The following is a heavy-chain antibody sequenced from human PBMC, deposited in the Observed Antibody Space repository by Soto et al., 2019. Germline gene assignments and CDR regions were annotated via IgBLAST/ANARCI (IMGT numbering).Heavy chain of an antibody. CDR1: GGSVSSSSYY. D-gene: IGHD3-9*01. Sequence: GTLTLSCAVSGGSVSSSSYYWGWVRQPPGKGLEWIGSGCYSGSTYDNASLGCRVTISVDKSKHQFSLKLMSLSAADAAVYSRGRLEGLATTPYYFNYWGQGHRVPVSP. CDR3: GRLEGLATTPYYFNY. J-gene: IGHJ4*02. CDR2: GCYSGST. V-gene: IGHV4-39*01.